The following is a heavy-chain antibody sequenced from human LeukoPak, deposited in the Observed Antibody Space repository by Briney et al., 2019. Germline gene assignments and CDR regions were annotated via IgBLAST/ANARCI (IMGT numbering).Heavy chain of an antibody. D-gene: IGHD6-13*01. CDR1: GFTFSSYA. V-gene: IGHV3-23*01. CDR3: AKTELVLRLHYYYGMDV. Sequence: GGSLRLSCAASGFTFSSYAMSWVRQAPGKGLEWVLAISGSGGSTYYADSVKGRFTISRDNSKNTLYLQMNSLRAEDTAVYYCAKTELVLRLHYYYGMDVWGKGTTVTVSS. CDR2: ISGSGGST. J-gene: IGHJ6*04.